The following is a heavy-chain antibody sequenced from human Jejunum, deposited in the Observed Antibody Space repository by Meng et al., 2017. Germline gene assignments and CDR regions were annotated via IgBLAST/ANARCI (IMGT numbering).Heavy chain of an antibody. V-gene: IGHV3-23*01. J-gene: IGHJ4*02. CDR3: AKDEELHC. D-gene: IGHD3-10*01. CDR2: ISGSGDNT. Sequence: EVQLLGWGGGLVRPGGSRRRSCAASGFSFNSFAMSWVRQAPGKGLEWVSAISGSGDNTFYADSVKGRFTISRVNSKNTLYLQMNSLRAEDTAVYYCAKDEELHCWGQGSLVTVSS. CDR1: GFSFNSFA.